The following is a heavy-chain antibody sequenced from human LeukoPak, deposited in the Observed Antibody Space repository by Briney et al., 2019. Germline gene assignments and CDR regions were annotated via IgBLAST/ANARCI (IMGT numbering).Heavy chain of an antibody. D-gene: IGHD2-8*01. Sequence: SVKVSCKASGGTFSSYAISWVRQAPGQGLEWMGRMIPIFGTANYARKFQGRVTITTDESTSTAYMELSSLRSEDTAVYYCADGGYCTNGVCYAYDYWGQGTLVTVSS. CDR3: ADGGYCTNGVCYAYDY. J-gene: IGHJ4*02. V-gene: IGHV1-69*05. CDR2: MIPIFGTA. CDR1: GGTFSSYA.